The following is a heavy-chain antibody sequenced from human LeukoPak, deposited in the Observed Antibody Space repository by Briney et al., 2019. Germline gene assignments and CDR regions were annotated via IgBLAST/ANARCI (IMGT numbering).Heavy chain of an antibody. V-gene: IGHV3-30*02. J-gene: IGHJ5*02. CDR1: GFSFSNYG. CDR2: IRYDGSHK. CDR3: AKVRKVGTMSTAPS. Sequence: GGSLRLSCAASGFSFSNYGMHWVRQAPGKGLEWVAFIRYDGSHKYYADYVKGRFIVSRDNPKNTLHLQMKNLRAEDTAVYYCAKVRKVGTMSTAPSWGQGTLVTVSS. D-gene: IGHD1-26*01.